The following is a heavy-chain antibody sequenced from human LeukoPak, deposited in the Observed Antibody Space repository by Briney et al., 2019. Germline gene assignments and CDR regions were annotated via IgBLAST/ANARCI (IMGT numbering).Heavy chain of an antibody. Sequence: ASAKVSCKASGYTFTSYGISWVRQAPGQGLEWMGWISAYNGNTNYAQKLQGRVTMTADTSTSTAYMELRSLRSDVTAVYYCAREYCSSTSCCNDYWGQGTLVTVSS. CDR1: GYTFTSYG. D-gene: IGHD2-2*01. J-gene: IGHJ4*02. CDR2: ISAYNGNT. CDR3: AREYCSSTSCCNDY. V-gene: IGHV1-18*01.